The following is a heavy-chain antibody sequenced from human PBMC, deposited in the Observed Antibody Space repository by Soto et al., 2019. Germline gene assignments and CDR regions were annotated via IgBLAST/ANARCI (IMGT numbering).Heavy chain of an antibody. CDR2: IYYTGIT. D-gene: IGHD3-22*01. CDR3: ARRNYDSRGYFFDS. Sequence: SETLCLTCNVSGDSISSGHYYWGWVRQPPGKGLEWIANIYYTGITYYNPSLKSRVTISVDTSRNHFSLRVSSVTAADTAVYYCARRNYDSRGYFFDSWGPGTLVTVSS. CDR1: GDSISSGHYY. V-gene: IGHV4-39*01. J-gene: IGHJ4*02.